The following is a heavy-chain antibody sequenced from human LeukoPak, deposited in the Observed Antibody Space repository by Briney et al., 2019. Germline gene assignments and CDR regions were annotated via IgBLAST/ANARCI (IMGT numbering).Heavy chain of an antibody. CDR3: ARYCSGGSSYYYYYGMDV. V-gene: IGHV4-34*01. J-gene: IGHJ6*02. CDR1: GGSFSGYY. D-gene: IGHD2-15*01. CDR2: INHSGST. Sequence: SETLSLTCAVYGGSFSGYYWSWIRQPPGKGLEWIGEINHSGSTNYNPSLKSRVTISVDTSKNQFSLKLSSVTAADTAVYYCARYCSGGSSYYYYYGMDVWGQGATVTVSS.